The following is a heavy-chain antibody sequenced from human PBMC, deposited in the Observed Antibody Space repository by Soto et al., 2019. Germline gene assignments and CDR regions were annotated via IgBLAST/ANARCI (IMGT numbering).Heavy chain of an antibody. CDR2: IYNDESSA. V-gene: IGHV3-74*01. D-gene: IGHD3-22*01. J-gene: IGHJ4*02. Sequence: EVQLVESGGGLVQPGGSLRLSCVASGFSFSTYWMHWVRQAPGKGLMWVSRIYNDESSASYADSVKGRFTTSRDNAKNTLYLQMNSLRAEDTAVYYCVHYFDSSGYEDYWGQGTLVTVSS. CDR3: VHYFDSSGYEDY. CDR1: GFSFSTYW.